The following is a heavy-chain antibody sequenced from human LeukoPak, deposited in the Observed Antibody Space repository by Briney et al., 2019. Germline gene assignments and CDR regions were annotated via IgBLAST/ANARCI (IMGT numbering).Heavy chain of an antibody. CDR3: TRDSSGWYVGYYYMDV. CDR1: GFTFKSYW. J-gene: IGHJ6*03. V-gene: IGHV3-7*01. Sequence: GGSLRLSCEVSGFTFKSYWMGWVRQAPGKGPEWVANIKPDGSEKYYVDSVKGRFTISRDNAKESLYLQMDSLRAEDTAVYYCTRDSSGWYVGYYYMDVWGKGTAVIVSS. D-gene: IGHD6-19*01. CDR2: IKPDGSEK.